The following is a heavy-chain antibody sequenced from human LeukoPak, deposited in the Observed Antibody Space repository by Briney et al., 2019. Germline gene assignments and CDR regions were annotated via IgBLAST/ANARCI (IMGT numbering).Heavy chain of an antibody. V-gene: IGHV3-64*04. CDR2: INNNGANT. D-gene: IGHD1-14*01. Sequence: GGSLRLSCAASGFTFSRYSMHWVRQAPGKGLEYVSAINNNGANTYYADSVKGRFTVSRDNAKNLMYLQMNSLRGEDTAVYYCARSNPNRNALDLWGQGTMVTISS. CDR1: GFTFSRYS. J-gene: IGHJ3*01. CDR3: ARSNPNRNALDL.